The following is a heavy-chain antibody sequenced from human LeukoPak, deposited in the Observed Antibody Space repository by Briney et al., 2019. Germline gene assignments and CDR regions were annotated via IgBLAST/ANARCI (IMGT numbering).Heavy chain of an antibody. Sequence: GGSLRLSCAASGLTFSSYGMHWVRQAPGKGLEWVAFIRYDGSNKYYADSVKGRFTISRYNSKNTLYLQMNSLRAEDTAVYYCAKDRDSGSYFFDYWGQGTLVTVSS. V-gene: IGHV3-30*02. D-gene: IGHD1-26*01. CDR2: IRYDGSNK. CDR1: GLTFSSYG. CDR3: AKDRDSGSYFFDY. J-gene: IGHJ4*02.